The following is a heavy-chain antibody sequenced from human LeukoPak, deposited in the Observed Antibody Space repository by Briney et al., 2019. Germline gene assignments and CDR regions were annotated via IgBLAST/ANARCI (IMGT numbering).Heavy chain of an antibody. D-gene: IGHD1-14*01. CDR2: ISGSGGNT. V-gene: IGHV3-23*01. CDR3: TTETTAIDY. Sequence: GGSLRLSCAASGFTFSSYSMNWVRQAPGKGLEWVSAISGSGGNTYYADSVKGRFTISRDNSKNMLYLQMNSLKTEDTAVYYCTTETTAIDYWGQGTLVTVSS. J-gene: IGHJ4*02. CDR1: GFTFSSYS.